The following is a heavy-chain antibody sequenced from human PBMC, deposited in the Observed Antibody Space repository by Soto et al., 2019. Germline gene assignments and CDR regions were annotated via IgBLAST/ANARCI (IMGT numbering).Heavy chain of an antibody. CDR1: GGSISSYY. CDR3: ARYQLLYPFDI. CDR2: IYYSGST. J-gene: IGHJ3*02. V-gene: IGHV4-59*01. D-gene: IGHD2-2*02. Sequence: PSETLSLTCTVSGGSISSYYWSWIRQPPGKGLEWIGYIYYSGSTNYNPSLKSRVTISVDTSKNQFSLKLSSVTAADTAVYYCARYQLLYPFDIWGQGTMVTVSS.